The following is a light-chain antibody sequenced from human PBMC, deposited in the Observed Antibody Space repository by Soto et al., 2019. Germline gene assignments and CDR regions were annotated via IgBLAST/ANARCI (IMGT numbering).Light chain of an antibody. CDR3: QQRNDWPPIT. CDR1: QSVSSY. J-gene: IGKJ5*01. Sequence: EIVLTQSPGTLSLSPAERATLSCRASQSVSSYLAWYQQKPGQAPRLLIYDASSRATGIPARFSGSGSGTDFTLTISSLEPEDFAVYYCQQRNDWPPITFGQGTRLEIK. V-gene: IGKV3-11*01. CDR2: DAS.